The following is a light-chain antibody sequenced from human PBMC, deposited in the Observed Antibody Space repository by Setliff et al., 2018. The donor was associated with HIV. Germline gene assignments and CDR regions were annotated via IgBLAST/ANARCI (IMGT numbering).Light chain of an antibody. CDR2: DVT. V-gene: IGLV2-11*01. Sequence: QSALTQPRSVSGSPGQSVTISCTGTNSDIGDYESVSWYQQHPGEVPKLIIYDVTKRPSGISNRFSASKSGNTASLTISGLQAEDEARYYCSSYAGSDTWIFGGGTKVTVL. CDR1: NSDIGDYES. J-gene: IGLJ2*01. CDR3: SSYAGSDTWI.